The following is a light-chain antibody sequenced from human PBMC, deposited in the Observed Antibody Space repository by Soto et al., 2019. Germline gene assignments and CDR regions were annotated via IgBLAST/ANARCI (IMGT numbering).Light chain of an antibody. Sequence: VWTQSPAPLSLSPGARATLSCRTSLSASVYLYWYQQNPGQAPGLLNSDASNRATGIPARFSGSGCGTDFTLTLSSLEPEDFAVYYCHQRQYWPPITFGQGTRLEIK. CDR3: HQRQYWPPIT. CDR2: DAS. CDR1: LSASVY. J-gene: IGKJ5*01. V-gene: IGKV3-11*01.